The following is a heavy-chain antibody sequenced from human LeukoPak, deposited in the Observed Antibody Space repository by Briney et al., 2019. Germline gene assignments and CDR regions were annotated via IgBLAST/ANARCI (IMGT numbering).Heavy chain of an antibody. J-gene: IGHJ6*03. V-gene: IGHV4-4*07. CDR1: GGSISSYY. D-gene: IGHD1-20*01. CDR2: IYTSGST. CDR3: ARATYNWSAWRRDYYYYMDV. Sequence: SETLSLTCTVSGGSISSYYWSWIRQPAGKGLEWIGRIYTSGSTNYNPSLKSRVTMSVDTSKNQFSLKLSSVTAADTAVYYCARATYNWSAWRRDYYYYMDVWGKGTTVTISS.